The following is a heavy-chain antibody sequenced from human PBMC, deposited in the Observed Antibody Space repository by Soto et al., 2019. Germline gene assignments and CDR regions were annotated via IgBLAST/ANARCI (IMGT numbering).Heavy chain of an antibody. V-gene: IGHV1-69*13. CDR2: IIPIFRSS. J-gene: IGHJ6*02. CDR3: AKVSHAPYDYYAMDV. Sequence: SVKVSCKASGGTFSSYAITWVRQAPVHGLEWMGGIIPIFRSSNYAQKFQGRLTIIADESTSTAYMELSSLRPEDTAVYYCAKVSHAPYDYYAMDVWGQGTTVTVSS. CDR1: GGTFSSYA.